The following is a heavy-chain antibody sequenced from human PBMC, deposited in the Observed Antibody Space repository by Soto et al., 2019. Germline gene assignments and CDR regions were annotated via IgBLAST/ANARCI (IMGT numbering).Heavy chain of an antibody. Sequence: PGESLKISCKASGYTFTAYWIGWVRQMPGKGLEWMGAVFPADSDARYSPSFQGQVTISADKSSSTAYLQWRSLKASDSAIYYCARHGMVGASPDDFYYYYAMDVWGQGATVTVSS. D-gene: IGHD1-26*01. CDR1: GYTFTAYW. CDR2: VFPADSDA. V-gene: IGHV5-51*01. CDR3: ARHGMVGASPDDFYYYYAMDV. J-gene: IGHJ6*02.